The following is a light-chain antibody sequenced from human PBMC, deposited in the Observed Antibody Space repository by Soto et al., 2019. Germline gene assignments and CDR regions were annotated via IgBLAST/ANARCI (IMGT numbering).Light chain of an antibody. CDR2: RNN. CDR1: SSNIGSEY. V-gene: IGLV1-47*01. Sequence: QSVLTQPPSASGTPGQRVTISCSGSSSNIGSEYVVWYQHLPGTAPKLLIYRNNQRPSAVPDRFAGSKSGTSASLAISGLRSEDEADYYCAARDDSLSGHWVFGGGTKLTVL. J-gene: IGLJ3*02. CDR3: AARDDSLSGHWV.